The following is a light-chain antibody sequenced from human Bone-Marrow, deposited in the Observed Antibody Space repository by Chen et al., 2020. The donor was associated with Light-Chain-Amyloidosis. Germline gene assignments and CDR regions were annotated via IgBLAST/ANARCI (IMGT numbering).Light chain of an antibody. J-gene: IGLJ3*02. Sequence: QSALTQPASVSGSPGQSITISCTGTSSDVGSSNYVSWYQQHPGTAPKLMIYDVSNRPTGVFKRFSGSKPGNTASLPISGLQAEDEADYYCSSYTSGSTWVFGGGTKLTVL. V-gene: IGLV2-14*03. CDR1: SSDVGSSNY. CDR2: DVS. CDR3: SSYTSGSTWV.